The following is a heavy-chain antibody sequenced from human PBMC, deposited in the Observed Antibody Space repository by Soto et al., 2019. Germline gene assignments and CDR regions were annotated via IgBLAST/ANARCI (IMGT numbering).Heavy chain of an antibody. D-gene: IGHD3-22*01. Sequence: GGSLRLSCVASGFTFSDYAMSWVRQAPGKGLEWVSTVSSSGGSAYYADSVKGRFTISRDNSNNTLNLQMNSLRAEDTALYYCAKQRGARGYTNYFDPWGQGTQVTVSS. J-gene: IGHJ5*02. CDR3: AKQRGARGYTNYFDP. CDR2: VSSSGGSA. V-gene: IGHV3-23*01. CDR1: GFTFSDYA.